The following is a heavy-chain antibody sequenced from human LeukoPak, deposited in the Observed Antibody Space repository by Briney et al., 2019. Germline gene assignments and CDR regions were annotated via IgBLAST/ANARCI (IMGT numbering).Heavy chain of an antibody. D-gene: IGHD3-10*01. CDR3: AGGGFLVRGMIQYFQH. J-gene: IGHJ1*01. CDR2: IYYSGTT. V-gene: IGHV4-30-4*08. Sequence: SWIRQPPGKGLEWIGYIYYSGTTYYNPSLKSRVTISVDTSKNQFSLKLNSVTAADTAVYYCAGGGFLVRGMIQYFQHWGQGTLVTVSS.